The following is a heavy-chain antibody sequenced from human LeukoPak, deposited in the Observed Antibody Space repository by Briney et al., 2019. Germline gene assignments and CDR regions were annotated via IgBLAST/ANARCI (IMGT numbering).Heavy chain of an antibody. CDR1: GGSISSSSSSSMYY. Sequence: PSETLSLTCTVSGGSISSSSSSSMYYWAWIRQPPGKGLEWIGSMYYSGITYYNPSLKSRVTISVDTSKNHFSLTLTSVTAADTAVYYCAGHIKGGVVVLFDYWGQGTLVTVSS. D-gene: IGHD2-2*01. CDR2: MYYSGIT. CDR3: AGHIKGGVVVLFDY. V-gene: IGHV4-39*01. J-gene: IGHJ4*02.